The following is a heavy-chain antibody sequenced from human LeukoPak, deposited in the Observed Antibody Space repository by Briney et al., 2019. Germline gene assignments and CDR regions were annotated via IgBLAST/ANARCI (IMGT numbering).Heavy chain of an antibody. CDR3: VRAHYYTSGSYYSGYYYGMDV. D-gene: IGHD3-10*01. V-gene: IGHV1-18*01. CDR1: GYTFTSFA. CDR2: IGAYNGNT. J-gene: IGHJ6*02. Sequence: ASVKVSCTASGYTFTSFAISWVRQAPGQGLEWMGWIGAYNGNTNYAQNLQGRVTMTTDTSTTTAYMELRSLRSDDTAVYYCVRAHYYTSGSYYSGYYYGMDVWGQGTTVTVSS.